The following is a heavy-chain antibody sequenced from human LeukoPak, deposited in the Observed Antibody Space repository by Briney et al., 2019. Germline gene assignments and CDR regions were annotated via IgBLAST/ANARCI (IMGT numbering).Heavy chain of an antibody. V-gene: IGHV3-74*01. CDR2: INSDGSST. Sequence: PGGSLRLSCAASGFIFSSYWMHWVRQAPGKGLVWVSRINSDGSSTRSADSVKGRFTISRDNAKNTLYLQMNSLRAEDTAVYYCARGAYYFDYWGRGNLVTVSS. CDR3: ARGAYYFDY. CDR1: GFIFSSYW. J-gene: IGHJ4*02.